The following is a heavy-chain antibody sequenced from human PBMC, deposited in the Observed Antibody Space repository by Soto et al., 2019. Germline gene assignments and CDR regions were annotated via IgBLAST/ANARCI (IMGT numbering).Heavy chain of an antibody. V-gene: IGHV3-23*01. CDR3: TKEWGRPLDY. CDR2: ISGSGGNT. CDR1: GFTFYNYA. Sequence: GGSLRLSCAASGFTFYNYAMSWVRQAPGKGLEWVSAISGSGGNTYYADSVTGRFTISRDNSKNTLYLQMNSLRAEDTAVYYCTKEWGRPLDYWGQGTPVTVSS. D-gene: IGHD7-27*01. J-gene: IGHJ4*02.